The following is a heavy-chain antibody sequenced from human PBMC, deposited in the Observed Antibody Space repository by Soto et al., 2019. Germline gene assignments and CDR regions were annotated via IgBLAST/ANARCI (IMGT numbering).Heavy chain of an antibody. CDR3: AKGGGRSGSFNTRVDY. CDR2: ISGSGGNT. J-gene: IGHJ4*02. CDR1: GFTFSSYA. D-gene: IGHD1-26*01. Sequence: EVQLLESGGGLVQPGGSLRLSCAASGFTFSSYAMNWVRQAPGKGLEWVSGISGSGGNTYYADSVKGRFTISRDNSKNTLYLQMYSLRAGDMAVYYCAKGGGRSGSFNTRVDYWGQGTLVTVSS. V-gene: IGHV3-23*01.